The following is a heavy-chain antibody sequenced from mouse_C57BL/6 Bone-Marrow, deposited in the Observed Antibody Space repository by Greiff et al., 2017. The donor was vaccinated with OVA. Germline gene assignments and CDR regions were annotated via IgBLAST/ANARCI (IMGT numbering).Heavy chain of an antibody. D-gene: IGHD1-1*01. J-gene: IGHJ2*01. Sequence: QVQLQQPGAELVKPGASVKLSCKASGYTFTSYWMHWVKQRPGQGLEWIGMIHPNSGSTNYNEKFKSKATLTVDKSSSTAYMPLSSLTSEDSAVYYCARFRYGSSYYFDYWGQGTTLTVAS. V-gene: IGHV1-64*01. CDR2: IHPNSGST. CDR1: GYTFTSYW. CDR3: ARFRYGSSYYFDY.